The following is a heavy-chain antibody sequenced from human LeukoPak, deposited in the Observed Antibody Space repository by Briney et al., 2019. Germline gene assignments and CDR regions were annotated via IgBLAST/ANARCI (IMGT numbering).Heavy chain of an antibody. Sequence: GSLRLSCAASGFTFSSYSMNWVRQAPGKGLEWVSSISSSSSYIYYADSVKGRFTISKDNAKNSLYLQMNSLRAEDTAVYYCAGDRFDSSGDFDYWGQGTLVTVSS. D-gene: IGHD3-22*01. CDR1: GFTFSSYS. CDR2: ISSSSSYI. J-gene: IGHJ4*02. V-gene: IGHV3-21*01. CDR3: AGDRFDSSGDFDY.